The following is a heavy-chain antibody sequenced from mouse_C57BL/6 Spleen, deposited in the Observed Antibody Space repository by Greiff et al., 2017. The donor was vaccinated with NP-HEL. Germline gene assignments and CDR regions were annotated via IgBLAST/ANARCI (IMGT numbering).Heavy chain of an antibody. CDR3: ARGDYYGSSEY. Sequence: VQLQQSGAELVMPGASVKLSCKASGYTFTSYWMHWVKQRPGQGLEWIGEIDPSDSYTNYNQKFKGKSTLTVDKSSSTAYMQLSSLTSEDSAVYYCARGDYYGSSEYWGQGTTLTVSS. CDR1: GYTFTSYW. J-gene: IGHJ2*01. V-gene: IGHV1-69*01. CDR2: IDPSDSYT. D-gene: IGHD1-1*01.